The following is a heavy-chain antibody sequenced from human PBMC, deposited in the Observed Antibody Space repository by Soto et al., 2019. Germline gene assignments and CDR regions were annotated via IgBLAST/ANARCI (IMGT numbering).Heavy chain of an antibody. CDR3: ARLPVSVNYYYGMDV. CDR2: IYPGDSET. D-gene: IGHD3-10*01. V-gene: IGHV5-51*01. CDR1: GYSFSHSW. Sequence: GESMNISCKGSGYSFSHSWIAWVRQMPGKGLEWMGIIYPGDSETRYSPSFQGQVTISADKSISTAYLQWSSLKASDTAMYYCARLPVSVNYYYGMDVWGQGTTVTVSS. J-gene: IGHJ6*02.